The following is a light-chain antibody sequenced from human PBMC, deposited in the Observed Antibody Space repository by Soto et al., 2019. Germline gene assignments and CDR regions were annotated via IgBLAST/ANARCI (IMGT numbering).Light chain of an antibody. CDR1: SSDVGGYNY. Sequence: QSALTQPASVPGSPGQSITIYCTGTSSDVGGYNYVSWYQQHPGKAPKLMIYDVSNRPSGVSNRLSGSKSGNTASLPISGLRDEDEADYFCSSFPTSNTLVFGGGTKLTVL. V-gene: IGLV2-14*03. CDR3: SSFPTSNTLV. CDR2: DVS. J-gene: IGLJ3*02.